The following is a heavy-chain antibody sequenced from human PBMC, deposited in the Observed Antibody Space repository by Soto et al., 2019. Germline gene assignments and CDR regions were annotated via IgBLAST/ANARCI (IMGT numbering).Heavy chain of an antibody. V-gene: IGHV4-34*01. J-gene: IGHJ5*02. CDR3: ARAGPKSSIAARRWSPHWFDP. Sequence: QVQLQQWGAGLLKPSETLSLTCAVYGGSFSGYYWSWIRQPPGKGLEWIWEINHSGSTNYNPSLKSRVTISVDTSKNQFSLKLSSVTAADTAVYYCARAGPKSSIAARRWSPHWFDPWGQGTLVTVSS. CDR2: INHSGST. D-gene: IGHD6-6*01. CDR1: GGSFSGYY.